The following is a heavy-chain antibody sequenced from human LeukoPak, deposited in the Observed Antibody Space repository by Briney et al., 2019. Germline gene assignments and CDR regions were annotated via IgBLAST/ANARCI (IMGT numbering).Heavy chain of an antibody. V-gene: IGHV3-30*04. Sequence: GGSLRLSCAASQFTFSNYAFHWVRQAPGKGLEWVALITYDGGKKDYADSVKGRFTISRDNSKNTLYLQMNSLRAEDTAVYYCAKAPRFGDHATEYYYYYMDVWGKGTTVTVSS. D-gene: IGHD3-3*01. J-gene: IGHJ6*03. CDR1: QFTFSNYA. CDR3: AKAPRFGDHATEYYYYYMDV. CDR2: ITYDGGKK.